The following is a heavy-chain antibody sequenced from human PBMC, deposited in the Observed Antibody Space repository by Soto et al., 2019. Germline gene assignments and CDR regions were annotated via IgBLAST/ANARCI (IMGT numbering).Heavy chain of an antibody. V-gene: IGHV1-69*01. CDR1: GGTFSSYA. J-gene: IGHJ6*02. Sequence: QVQLVQSGAEVKKPGSSVKVSCKASGGTFSSYAISWVRQAPGQGLEWMGGIIPIFGTANYAQKFQGRVTITADESTSTAYMELSSLRSGDTAVYYCARDSIAVAGNYYYYYGMDVWGQGTTVTVSS. CDR2: IIPIFGTA. D-gene: IGHD6-19*01. CDR3: ARDSIAVAGNYYYYYGMDV.